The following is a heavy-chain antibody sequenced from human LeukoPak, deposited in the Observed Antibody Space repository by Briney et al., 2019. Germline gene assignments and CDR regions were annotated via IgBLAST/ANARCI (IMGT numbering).Heavy chain of an antibody. V-gene: IGHV3-7*03. CDR2: IKPDGNDK. CDR1: GFTFSIHW. J-gene: IGHJ4*02. Sequence: PGGSLRLSCAASGFTFSIHWMTWVRQAPGKGLEWVATIKPDGNDKYFVDSVKGRFTVSRDNAKTSLYLQMNSLRAEDTAMYYCTTSYCEYWGQGTLVTVSS. CDR3: TTSYCEY.